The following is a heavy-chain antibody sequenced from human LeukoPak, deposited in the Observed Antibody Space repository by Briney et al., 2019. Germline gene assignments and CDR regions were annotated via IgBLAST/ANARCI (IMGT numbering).Heavy chain of an antibody. CDR1: GFTFSSYA. V-gene: IGHV3-23*01. CDR2: ITSSGAAT. Sequence: AGGSLRLSCAASGFTFSSYAMSWVRQAPGKGLEWVSSITSSGAATYYADSVKGRFTISRDNSDNTLYLRMNSLRAEDTAVYYCAKVYDGYDFFDYWGQGTLVTVSS. J-gene: IGHJ4*02. CDR3: AKVYDGYDFFDY. D-gene: IGHD5-12*01.